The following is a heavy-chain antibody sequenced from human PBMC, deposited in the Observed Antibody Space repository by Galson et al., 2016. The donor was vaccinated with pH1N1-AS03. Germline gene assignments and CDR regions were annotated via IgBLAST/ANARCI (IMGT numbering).Heavy chain of an antibody. CDR2: VYPRDSDT. V-gene: IGHV5-51*01. J-gene: IGHJ4*02. CDR3: ARHQSNPYSRPSPY. D-gene: IGHD6-13*01. Sequence: QSGAEVTKPGEPLKISCKGSGYNFTNYWIGWVRQLPGKGLEWMGVVYPRDSDTRYSPSFQGQVPISVDKSLRTAYLQWGSLKATDTAIYYCARHQSNPYSRPSPYWGQGTLVTVSP. CDR1: GYNFTNYW.